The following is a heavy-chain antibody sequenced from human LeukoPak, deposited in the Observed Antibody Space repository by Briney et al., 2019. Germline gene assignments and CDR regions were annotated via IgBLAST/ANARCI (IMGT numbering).Heavy chain of an antibody. J-gene: IGHJ3*02. CDR1: GFTFDDYA. V-gene: IGHV3-9*01. Sequence: GGSLRLSCTASGFTFDDYAMHWVRQAPGKGLEWVSGISWNSGSIGYADSVKGRFTISRDNAKNSLYLQMNSLRAEDTALYYCAKARLRFLEWKTGDAFDIWGQGTMVTVSS. CDR2: ISWNSGSI. CDR3: AKARLRFLEWKTGDAFDI. D-gene: IGHD3-3*01.